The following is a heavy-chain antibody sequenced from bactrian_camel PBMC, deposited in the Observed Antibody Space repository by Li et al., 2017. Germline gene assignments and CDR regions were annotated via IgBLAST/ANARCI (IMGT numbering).Heavy chain of an antibody. J-gene: IGHJ6*01. Sequence: HVQLVESGGGLVQPGGSLRLSCAASGFTFSSYYMSWVRQAPGKGLERVSSIYDARSSTYYADSVEGRFTISSDNAKNTLYYCAAPDRGISCYYRRVVDFDFRGQGTQVTVS. D-gene: IGHD2*01. CDR2: IYDARSST. CDR3: VDFDF. V-gene: IGHV3-2*01. CDR1: GFTFSSYY.